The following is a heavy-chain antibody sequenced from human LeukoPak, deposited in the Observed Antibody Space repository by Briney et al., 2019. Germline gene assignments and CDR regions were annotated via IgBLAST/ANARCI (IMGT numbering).Heavy chain of an antibody. Sequence: GGSLRLSCAAPGFTFSSYEMNWVRQAPGKGLEWISYISSSGSTIYYADSVKGRFTSSRDNAKNSLYLQMNSLRAEDTAVYYCAILTVTTAYWGQGTLVTVSS. CDR2: ISSSGSTI. V-gene: IGHV3-48*03. CDR1: GFTFSSYE. CDR3: AILTVTTAY. J-gene: IGHJ4*02. D-gene: IGHD4-17*01.